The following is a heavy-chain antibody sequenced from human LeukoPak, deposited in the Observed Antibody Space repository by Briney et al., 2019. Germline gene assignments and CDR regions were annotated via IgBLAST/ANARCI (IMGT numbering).Heavy chain of an antibody. V-gene: IGHV4-34*01. D-gene: IGHD5-12*01. Sequence: SETLSLTCAVYGGSFSGYYWSWIRQPPGKGLEWIGEINHSGSTNYNPSLKSRVTISVDTSKNQFSLKLSSVTAADTAVYYCARELLRVATYFDYWGQGTLVTVSS. CDR1: GGSFSGYY. CDR3: ARELLRVATYFDY. J-gene: IGHJ4*02. CDR2: INHSGST.